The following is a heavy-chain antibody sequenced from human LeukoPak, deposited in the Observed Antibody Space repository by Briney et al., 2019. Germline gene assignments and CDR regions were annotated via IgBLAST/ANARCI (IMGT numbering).Heavy chain of an antibody. CDR2: INPNSGGT. D-gene: IGHD3-22*01. V-gene: IGHV1-2*02. CDR3: ARTFYDISLAFDI. CDR1: GYTFTGYY. Sequence: ASVKVSCKASGYTFTGYYIHWVRQAPGRGLEWMGWINPNSGGTNYAQNFQGRVTMTRDTSISTAYMELSRLRSDDTAVYYCARTFYDISLAFDIWGQGTMVTVSS. J-gene: IGHJ3*02.